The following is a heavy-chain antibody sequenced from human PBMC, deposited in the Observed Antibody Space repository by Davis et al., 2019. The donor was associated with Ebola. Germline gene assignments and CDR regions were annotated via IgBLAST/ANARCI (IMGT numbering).Heavy chain of an antibody. CDR3: AGQTRGPFDY. J-gene: IGHJ4*02. CDR1: GYTFTGYY. D-gene: IGHD2-2*01. Sequence: ASVKVSCKASGYTFTGYYMHWVRQAPGQGLEWMGRINPNSGGTNYAQKFQGRVTMTTDTSTSTAQMELRSLRSEDTAVYYCAGQTRGPFDYWGQGTLVTVSS. CDR2: INPNSGGT. V-gene: IGHV1-2*06.